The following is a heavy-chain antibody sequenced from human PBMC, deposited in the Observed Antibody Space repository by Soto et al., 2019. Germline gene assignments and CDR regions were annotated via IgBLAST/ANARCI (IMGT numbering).Heavy chain of an antibody. J-gene: IGHJ6*02. CDR1: GGTFSSYA. D-gene: IGHD2-2*01. Sequence: QVQLVQSGAEVKKPGSSVKVSCKASGGTFSSYAISWVRQAPGQGLEWRGGIIPISGTANYAQKFQGRVTITADEYTNTAYMELSSLRSEDTAVYYCARSQGSSTSLEIYYYYYYGMDVWSQGTTVTVSS. V-gene: IGHV1-69*01. CDR3: ARSQGSSTSLEIYYYYYYGMDV. CDR2: IIPISGTA.